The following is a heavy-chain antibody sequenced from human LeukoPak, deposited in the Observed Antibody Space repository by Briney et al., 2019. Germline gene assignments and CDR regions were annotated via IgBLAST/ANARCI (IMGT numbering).Heavy chain of an antibody. CDR2: INHSGST. CDR1: GGSFSGYY. D-gene: IGHD3-10*01. J-gene: IGHJ5*02. CDR3: ARQRLLWFGELTNWFDP. Sequence: GSLSLTCAVYGGSFSGYYWSWIRQPPGKGLEWIGEINHSGSTNYNPSLKSRVTISVDTSKNQFSLKLSSVTAADTAVYYCARQRLLWFGELTNWFDPWGQGTLVTVSS. V-gene: IGHV4-34*01.